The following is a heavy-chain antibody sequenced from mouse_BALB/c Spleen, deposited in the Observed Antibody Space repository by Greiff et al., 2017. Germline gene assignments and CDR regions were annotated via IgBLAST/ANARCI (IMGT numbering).Heavy chain of an antibody. Sequence: EVKVVASGGGLVKPGGSLNLSCAASGFTFSDYYMYWVRQTPEKRLAWVATISDGGSYTYYPDRVKGRFTISRDNAKNNLYLQMSSLTSEDTAMYYCARDRGYGNCGEGYAMDDWGQGTAVTVSS. CDR1: GFTFSDYY. CDR3: ARDRGYGNCGEGYAMDD. J-gene: IGHJ4*01. V-gene: IGHV5-4*02. CDR2: ISDGGSYT. D-gene: IGHD2-1*01.